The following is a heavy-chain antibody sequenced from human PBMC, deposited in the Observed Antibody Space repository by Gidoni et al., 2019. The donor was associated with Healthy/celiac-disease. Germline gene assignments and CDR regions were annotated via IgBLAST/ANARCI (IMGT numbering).Heavy chain of an antibody. D-gene: IGHD3-10*01. V-gene: IGHV4-34*01. CDR1: GGSFSGYY. J-gene: IGHJ5*02. Sequence: QVQLQQWGAGLLTPSETLSLTCAVYGGSFSGYYWSWIRQPPGKGLEWIGEINRSGSTNYNPSLKSRVTISVDTSKSQFSLKLSSVTAADTAVYYCARGDRVSMIRGVRGWFDPWGQGTLVTVSS. CDR3: ARGDRVSMIRGVRGWFDP. CDR2: INRSGST.